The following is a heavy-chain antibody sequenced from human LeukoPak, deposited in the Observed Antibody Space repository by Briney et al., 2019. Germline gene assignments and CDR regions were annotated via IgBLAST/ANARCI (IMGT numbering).Heavy chain of an antibody. CDR1: GFTFDDYA. V-gene: IGHV3-9*01. CDR3: AKGLESLDWLLSDDAFDI. Sequence: GGSLRLSCAASGFTFDDYAMHWVRQAPGKGLEWVSGISWNSGSIGYADPVKGRFTISRDNAKNSLYLQMNSLRAEDTALYYCAKGLESLDWLLSDDAFDIWGQGTMVTVSS. D-gene: IGHD3-9*01. J-gene: IGHJ3*02. CDR2: ISWNSGSI.